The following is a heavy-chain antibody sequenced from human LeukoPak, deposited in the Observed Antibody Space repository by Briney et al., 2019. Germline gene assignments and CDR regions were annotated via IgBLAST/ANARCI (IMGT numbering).Heavy chain of an antibody. Sequence: GGSLRLSCAASGFTFSSYGMHWVRQAPGKGLEWVAVISYDGSNKYYADSVKGRFTISRDSSKNTLYLQMNSLRAEDTAVYYCAKGSHYDILTGEFDYWGQGTLVTVSS. D-gene: IGHD3-9*01. V-gene: IGHV3-30*18. CDR3: AKGSHYDILTGEFDY. J-gene: IGHJ4*02. CDR2: ISYDGSNK. CDR1: GFTFSSYG.